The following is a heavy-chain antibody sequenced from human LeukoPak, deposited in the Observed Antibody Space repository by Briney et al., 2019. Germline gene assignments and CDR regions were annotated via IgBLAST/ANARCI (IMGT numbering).Heavy chain of an antibody. D-gene: IGHD1-14*01. CDR3: ARVPGRDYYFYYFLDV. J-gene: IGHJ6*03. CDR1: GYTFTGYL. CDR2: INPKTGGT. V-gene: IGHV1-2*02. Sequence: GASVKVSCMASGYTFTGYLIHWVRQAPGQGLEWMGWINPKTGGTDYAQKFQGRVTLTRATSLSTAYMELTRLRSDDTAVYYCARVPGRDYYFYYFLDVWGKGTTVTVSS.